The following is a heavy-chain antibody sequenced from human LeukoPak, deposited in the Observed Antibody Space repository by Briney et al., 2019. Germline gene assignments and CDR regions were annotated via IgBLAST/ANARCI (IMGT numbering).Heavy chain of an antibody. CDR1: GGSFSGYY. CDR2: INHSGST. V-gene: IGHV4-34*01. D-gene: IGHD5-18*01. J-gene: IGHJ6*02. Sequence: SETLSLTCAVYGGSFSGYYWSWIRQPPGKGLEWIGEINHSGSTNHNPSLKSRVTILVDTSKNQFSLKLSSVTAADTAVYYCARKGPGYSYAYYGMDVWGQGTTVTVSS. CDR3: ARKGPGYSYAYYGMDV.